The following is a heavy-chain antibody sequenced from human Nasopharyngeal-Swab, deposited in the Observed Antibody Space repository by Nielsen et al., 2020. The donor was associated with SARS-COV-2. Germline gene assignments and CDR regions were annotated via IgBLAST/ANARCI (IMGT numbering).Heavy chain of an antibody. Sequence: SVKVSCKASGFTFTSSAMQWVRQARGQRREWIGWIVVGSGNTNYAQKFQERVTITRDMSTSTAYMELSSMRSEDTAVYYCAAETSYPYDFWSGSYYYYGMDVWGQGTTVTVSS. J-gene: IGHJ6*02. V-gene: IGHV1-58*02. CDR2: IVVGSGNT. CDR3: AAETSYPYDFWSGSYYYYGMDV. D-gene: IGHD3-3*01. CDR1: GFTFTSSA.